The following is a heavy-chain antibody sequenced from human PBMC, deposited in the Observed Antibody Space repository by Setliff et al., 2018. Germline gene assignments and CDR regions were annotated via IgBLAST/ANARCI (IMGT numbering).Heavy chain of an antibody. CDR3: ARVDFTMIQGVLGL. V-gene: IGHV4-39*07. CDR1: GGSVSSTSPY. D-gene: IGHD3-10*01. CDR2: VYYSGYT. J-gene: IGHJ1*01. Sequence: SETLSLTCNVSGGSVSSTSPYWGWIRQPPGKGMEWIGSVYYSGYTYYNPSLQSRVTISVDMSKNQFSMKLTSVTAADTAVYYCARVDFTMIQGVLGLWGQGTLVTVSS.